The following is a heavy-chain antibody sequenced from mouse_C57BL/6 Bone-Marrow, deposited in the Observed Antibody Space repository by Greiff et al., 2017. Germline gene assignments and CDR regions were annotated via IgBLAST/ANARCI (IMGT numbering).Heavy chain of an antibody. D-gene: IGHD2-10*01. J-gene: IGHJ4*01. CDR3: ARSYYGNYGAMDY. CDR2: IDPNSGGT. V-gene: IGHV1-72*01. CDR1: GYTFTSYW. Sequence: SGAELARPGASVKLSCKASGYTFTSYWMHWVKQRPGRGLEWIGRIDPNSGGTKYNEKFKSKATLTVDKPSSTAYMQLSSLTSEDSAVYYCARSYYGNYGAMDYWGQGTSVTVSS.